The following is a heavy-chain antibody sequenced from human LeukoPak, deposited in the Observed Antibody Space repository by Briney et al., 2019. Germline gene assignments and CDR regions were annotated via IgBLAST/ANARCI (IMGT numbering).Heavy chain of an antibody. Sequence: GGSLRLSCAASGFSVSYNYMSWVRQAPGKGLEWVAVIYKDGRTFYPASVKGRCTISIDKSKNTLFPQMNSLRDEDTAVYYCATIDPDVVVTLTFDYWGQGTLVPVSS. D-gene: IGHD3-22*01. CDR2: IYKDGRT. CDR3: ATIDPDVVVTLTFDY. J-gene: IGHJ4*02. V-gene: IGHV3-66*01. CDR1: GFSVSYNY.